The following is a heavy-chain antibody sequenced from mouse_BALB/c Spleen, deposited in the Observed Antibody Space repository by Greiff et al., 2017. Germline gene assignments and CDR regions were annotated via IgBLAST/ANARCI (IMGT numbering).Heavy chain of an antibody. J-gene: IGHJ1*01. CDR3: RRYGYFDV. CDR1: GFTFSNYW. Sequence: EVKVEESGGGLVQPGGSMKLSCVASGFTFSNYWMNWVRQSPEKGLEWVAEIRLKSNNYATHYAESVKGRFTISRDDSKSSVYLQMNNLRAEDTGIYYCRRYGYFDVWGAGTTVTVSS. CDR2: IRLKSNNYAT. V-gene: IGHV6-6*02.